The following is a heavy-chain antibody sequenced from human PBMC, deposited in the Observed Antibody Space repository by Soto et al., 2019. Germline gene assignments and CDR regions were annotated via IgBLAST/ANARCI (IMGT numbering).Heavy chain of an antibody. CDR3: ATGTGSYAQLDY. J-gene: IGHJ4*02. Sequence: EVQLLESGGDLVQPGGSLRLSCAASGFTLINYPFIWAGRAPGKGLEWVSSISASAGTTYYADSVKGRFTISRDNSNNKVYLHMNSLRAEDTAVYNCATGTGSYAQLDYWGQGTVVTVSS. D-gene: IGHD3-16*01. CDR2: ISASAGTT. V-gene: IGHV3-23*01. CDR1: GFTLINYP.